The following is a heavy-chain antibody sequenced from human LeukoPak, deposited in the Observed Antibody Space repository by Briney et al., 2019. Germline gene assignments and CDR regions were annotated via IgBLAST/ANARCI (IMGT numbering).Heavy chain of an antibody. CDR1: GGSISNYY. CDR2: VYYTGST. CDR3: ARGAMATTPFFDY. V-gene: IGHV4-59*12. D-gene: IGHD5-24*01. Sequence: SGTLSLTCPVSGGSISNYYYWTWIRRPPGKGLEWIGYVYYTGSTNFNPSLKSRFTMSLDTSRNQFSLKLTSLTAADTAVYYCARGAMATTPFFDYWGQGTLVTVSS. J-gene: IGHJ4*02.